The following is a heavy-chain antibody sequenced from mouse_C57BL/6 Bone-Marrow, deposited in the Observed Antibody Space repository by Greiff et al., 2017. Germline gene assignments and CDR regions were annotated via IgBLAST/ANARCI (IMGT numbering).Heavy chain of an antibody. CDR1: GFTFSSYA. CDR3: ARDYDGDY. CDR2: ISDGGSYT. D-gene: IGHD2-12*01. Sequence: DVKLVESGGGLVKPGGSLKLSCAASGFTFSSYAMSWVRQTPEKRLEWVATISDGGSYTYYPDNVKGRFTISRDNAKNNLYLQMSHLKSEDTAMYYCARDYDGDYWGQGTTLTVSS. V-gene: IGHV5-4*01. J-gene: IGHJ2*01.